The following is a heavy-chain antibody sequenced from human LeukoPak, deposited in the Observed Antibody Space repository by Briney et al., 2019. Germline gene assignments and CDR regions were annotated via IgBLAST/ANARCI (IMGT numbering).Heavy chain of an antibody. J-gene: IGHJ5*02. Sequence: SETLSITCTVSGGSISSYYWSWIRQPPGKGLEWIGYIYYSGSTNYNPSLKSRVTISVDTSKNQFSLKLSSVTAADTAVYYCARVVRYCSSTSCYPNWFDPWGQGTLVTVSS. D-gene: IGHD2-2*01. CDR1: GGSISSYY. CDR3: ARVVRYCSSTSCYPNWFDP. CDR2: IYYSGST. V-gene: IGHV4-59*01.